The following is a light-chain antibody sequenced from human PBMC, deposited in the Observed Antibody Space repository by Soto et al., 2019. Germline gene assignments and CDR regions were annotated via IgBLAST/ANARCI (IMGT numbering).Light chain of an antibody. CDR3: QQYNNWPPFT. V-gene: IGKV3-11*01. Sequence: VFTQSRACLSLSPGERATLSCRVSQSVTSYLAWYQQKPGQAPRLLIYDASNRATGIPDRFSGSGSGTDFTLTISSLQSEDFAIYYCQQYNNWPPFTFGQGTRLEIK. CDR2: DAS. CDR1: QSVTSY. J-gene: IGKJ5*01.